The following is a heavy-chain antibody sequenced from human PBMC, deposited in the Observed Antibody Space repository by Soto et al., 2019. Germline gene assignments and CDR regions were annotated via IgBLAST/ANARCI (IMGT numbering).Heavy chain of an antibody. CDR3: ARDPQVDTAMVNYYYGMDV. J-gene: IGHJ6*02. V-gene: IGHV1-69*01. CDR1: GGTLSSYA. CDR2: IIPIFGTA. D-gene: IGHD5-18*01. Sequence: GGPVKGSCKASGGTLSSYAISWGRQGPGQGLEWMGGIIPIFGTANYAQKFQGRVTITADESTSTAYMELRSLRSEDTAVYYCARDPQVDTAMVNYYYGMDVWGQGTTVTVSS.